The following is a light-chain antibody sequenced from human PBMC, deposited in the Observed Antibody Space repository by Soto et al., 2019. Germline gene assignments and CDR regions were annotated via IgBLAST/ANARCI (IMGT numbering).Light chain of an antibody. J-gene: IGLJ2*01. Sequence: ALTQPASISASPGQSISISCTGTSNDVGAFDYVSWYQQHPGKAPKLIIFEVFNRPSGVSTRFSGSKSGSTASLTISGLQAEDEADYFCSSYTTNNAHVFGGGTKLTVL. CDR1: SNDVGAFDY. CDR2: EVF. V-gene: IGLV2-14*01. CDR3: SSYTTNNAHV.